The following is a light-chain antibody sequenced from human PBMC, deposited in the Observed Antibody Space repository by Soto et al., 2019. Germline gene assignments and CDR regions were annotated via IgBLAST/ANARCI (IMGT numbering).Light chain of an antibody. CDR3: QQYGSSPWT. CDR1: QSVSSSY. V-gene: IGKV3-20*01. J-gene: IGKJ1*01. Sequence: EIVLTQSPGTLSLSPGESATLSCRASQSVSSSYLVWHQQKPGQAPRLLIYAASRRATGIPDRFSGSGSGTDFTLTISRLEPEDFAVYYCQQYGSSPWTFGQGTKVDI. CDR2: AAS.